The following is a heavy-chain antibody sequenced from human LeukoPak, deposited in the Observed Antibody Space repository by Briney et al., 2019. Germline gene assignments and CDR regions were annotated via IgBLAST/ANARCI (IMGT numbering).Heavy chain of an antibody. J-gene: IGHJ4*02. D-gene: IGHD2-2*01. Sequence: GASVKVSCKASGYTFTGYYMHWVRQAPGQGLEWMGWINPNSGGTNYAQKFQGRVTMTRDTSISTAYMELSRLRSDDTAVYYCARDNCSSTSCYSSWGQGTLVTVSP. V-gene: IGHV1-2*02. CDR2: INPNSGGT. CDR1: GYTFTGYY. CDR3: ARDNCSSTSCYSS.